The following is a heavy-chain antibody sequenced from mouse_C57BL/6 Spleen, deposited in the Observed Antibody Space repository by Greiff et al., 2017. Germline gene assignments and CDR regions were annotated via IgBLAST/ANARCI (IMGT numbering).Heavy chain of an antibody. CDR2: ISSGSSTI. Sequence: EVMLVESGGGLVKPGGSLKLSCAASGFTFSDSGMHWVRQAPEKGLEWVAYISSGSSTIYYADTVKGRYTISRDNAKNTLFLQMTSLRSEDTAMYYCGGGWDYYWGQGTTLTVSS. V-gene: IGHV5-17*01. J-gene: IGHJ2*01. CDR1: GFTFSDSG. D-gene: IGHD4-1*01. CDR3: GGGWDYY.